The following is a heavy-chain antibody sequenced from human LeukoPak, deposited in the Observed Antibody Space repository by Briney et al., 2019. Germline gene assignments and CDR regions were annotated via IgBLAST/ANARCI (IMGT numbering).Heavy chain of an antibody. CDR3: AKDIYYGSGSYNWFDY. CDR1: GFTFDDYA. CDR2: ISWNNGSI. Sequence: GRSLRLPCAASGFTFDDYAMHWVRQAPGKGLEWVSGISWNNGSIGYADSVKGRFTISRDNAKNSLYLQMNSLRAEDTALYYCAKDIYYGSGSYNWFDYWGQGTLVTVSS. D-gene: IGHD3-10*01. V-gene: IGHV3-9*01. J-gene: IGHJ4*02.